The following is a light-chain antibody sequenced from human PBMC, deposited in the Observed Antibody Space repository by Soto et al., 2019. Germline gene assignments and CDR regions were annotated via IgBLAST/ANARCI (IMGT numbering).Light chain of an antibody. CDR1: QSVSNN. J-gene: IGKJ2*01. V-gene: IGKV3-11*01. CDR3: LQRSDWPRT. CDR2: DAS. Sequence: EIVLTQSPATLSLSPGERATLSCRASQSVSNNLAWYQQRPGQAPRLLIYDASSRATAIPDRFSGSGSGTDFPLTIYSLEPEDFAVYYWLQRSDWPRTFGQGTKLEIK.